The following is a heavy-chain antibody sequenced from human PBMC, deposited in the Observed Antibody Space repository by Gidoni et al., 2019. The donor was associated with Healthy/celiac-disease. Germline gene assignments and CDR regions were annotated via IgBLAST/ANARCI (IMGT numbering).Heavy chain of an antibody. CDR2: RAYDGSNK. Sequence: QVQLVESGGGVVQPGRSLRLSCAASGFTFSSYAMHWVRQAPGKGLEWVAVRAYDGSNKYYADSVKGRFTISRDNSKNTLYLQMNSLRAEDTAVYYCARDRTSSMDAFDIWGQGTMVTVSS. CDR3: ARDRTSSMDAFDI. J-gene: IGHJ3*02. V-gene: IGHV3-30-3*01. D-gene: IGHD6-6*01. CDR1: GFTFSSYA.